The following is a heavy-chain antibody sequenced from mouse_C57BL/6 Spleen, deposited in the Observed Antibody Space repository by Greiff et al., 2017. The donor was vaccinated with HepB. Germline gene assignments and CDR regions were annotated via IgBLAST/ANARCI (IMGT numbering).Heavy chain of an antibody. D-gene: IGHD4-1*01. J-gene: IGHJ4*01. V-gene: IGHV1-82*01. CDR3: ARWAGTGAMDY. Sequence: VHLVESGPELVKPGASVKISCKASGYAFSSSWMNWVKQRPGKGLEWIGRIYPGDGDTNYNGKFKGKATLTADKSSSTAYMQLSSLTSEDSAVYFCARWAGTGAMDYWGQGTSVTVSS. CDR1: GYAFSSSW. CDR2: IYPGDGDT.